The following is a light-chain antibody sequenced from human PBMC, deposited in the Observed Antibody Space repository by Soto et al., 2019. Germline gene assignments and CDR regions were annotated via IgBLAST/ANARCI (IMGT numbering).Light chain of an antibody. Sequence: DIQMTQSPSSLSASVGDRVTITCRASQSLSSYLNWNQQKPGKAPKLLVYAASSLQSGVPSRFSGSGSGTDFTLTISSLQPDDFATYYGQHSYSTHSFGRGTKLEIK. CDR1: QSLSSY. CDR3: QHSYSTHS. V-gene: IGKV1-39*01. J-gene: IGKJ2*01. CDR2: AAS.